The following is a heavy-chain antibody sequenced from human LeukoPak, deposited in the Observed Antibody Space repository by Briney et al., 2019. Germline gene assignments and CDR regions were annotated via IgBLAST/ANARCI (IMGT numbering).Heavy chain of an antibody. J-gene: IGHJ5*02. CDR2: IYYSGST. D-gene: IGHD3-3*01. Sequence: PSETLSLTCTVSGGSISSSSYYWGWIRQPPGKGLEWIGSIYYSGSTNYNTSLKSRVTISVDTSKNQFSLQLSSVTAADTAVYYCARGGATIFGVVTVNWFDPWGQGTLVTVSS. CDR1: GGSISSSSYY. CDR3: ARGGATIFGVVTVNWFDP. V-gene: IGHV4-39*07.